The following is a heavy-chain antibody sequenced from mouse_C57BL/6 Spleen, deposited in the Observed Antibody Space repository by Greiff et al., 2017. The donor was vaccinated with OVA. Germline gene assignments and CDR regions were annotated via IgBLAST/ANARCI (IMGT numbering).Heavy chain of an antibody. D-gene: IGHD1-1*01. CDR2: IWSGGST. CDR1: GFSLTSYG. V-gene: IGHV2-2*01. J-gene: IGHJ4*01. Sequence: QVQLKESGPGLVQPSQSLSITCTVSGFSLTSYGVHWVRQSPGKGLEWLGVIWSGGSTDYNAAFISRLSISKDNSKSQVFFKMNSLQADDTAIYYCARNKITTVVAKAMDYWGQGTSVTVSS. CDR3: ARNKITTVVAKAMDY.